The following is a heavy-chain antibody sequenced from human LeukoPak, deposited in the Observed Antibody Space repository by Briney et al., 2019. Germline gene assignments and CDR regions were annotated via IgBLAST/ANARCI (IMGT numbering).Heavy chain of an antibody. J-gene: IGHJ5*02. D-gene: IGHD6-13*01. V-gene: IGHV3-21*01. CDR2: ISSRSSYI. Sequence: GGSLRLSCAASGFTFSSYNMKWVRQAPGKGLEWVSSISSRSSYIYYADSVKGRFTISRDNAKNSLYLQMNSLRAEDTAVYYCAHSSRYPFDPWGQGTLVTVSS. CDR3: AHSSRYPFDP. CDR1: GFTFSSYN.